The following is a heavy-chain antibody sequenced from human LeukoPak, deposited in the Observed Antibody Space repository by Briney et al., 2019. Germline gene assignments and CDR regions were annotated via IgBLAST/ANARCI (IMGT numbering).Heavy chain of an antibody. J-gene: IGHJ6*03. CDR3: TRAASSGPLFTYHMDV. CDR1: GGSISSTRYY. D-gene: IGHD3-22*01. V-gene: IGHV4-39*07. CDR2: MYYTGSS. Sequence: PSETLSLTCTVSGGSISSTRYYWGWIRQPPGKGLEWIGSMYYTGSSHYNPSLRSRATISVDTSKNQFSLKLSSVTAADTAVYYCTRAASSGPLFTYHMDVWGKGTTVTVSS.